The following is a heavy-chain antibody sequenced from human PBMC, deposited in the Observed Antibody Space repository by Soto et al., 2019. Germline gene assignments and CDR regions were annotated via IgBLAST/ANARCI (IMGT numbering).Heavy chain of an antibody. D-gene: IGHD3-22*01. V-gene: IGHV4-34*01. CDR1: GGSVSGYY. J-gene: IGHJ4*02. CDR2: INHSGST. Sequence: SETLSLTCAVYGGSVSGYYWSWIRQPPGKGLEWIGEINHSGSTNYNPSLKSRVTISVDTSKNQFSLKLSSVTAADTAVYYCARGYYLVHPNQHFDYWGQGTLVTVSS. CDR3: ARGYYLVHPNQHFDY.